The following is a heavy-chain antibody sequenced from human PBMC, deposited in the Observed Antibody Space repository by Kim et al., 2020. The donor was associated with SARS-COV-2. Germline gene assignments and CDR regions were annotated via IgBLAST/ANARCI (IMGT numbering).Heavy chain of an antibody. Sequence: SMKVSCKASGGTFSSYAISWVRQAPGQGLEWMGRIIPILGIANYAQKFQGRVTITADKSTSTAYMELSSLRSEDTAVYYCATYSYGLGMDVWGQGTTVTVSS. CDR1: GGTFSSYA. CDR3: ATYSYGLGMDV. CDR2: IIPILGIA. J-gene: IGHJ6*02. V-gene: IGHV1-69*04. D-gene: IGHD5-18*01.